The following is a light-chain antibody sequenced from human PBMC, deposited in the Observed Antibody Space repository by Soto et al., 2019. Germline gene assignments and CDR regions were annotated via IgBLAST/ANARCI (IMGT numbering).Light chain of an antibody. CDR2: GAS. Sequence: EIVMTQSPATLSVSLGERATLSCRATQSVSSNLAWYQQKPGQAPSLLIYGASTRAAGIPARFSGSGSGTEFTLTISSLQSEDFAVYFCQQFHSCPLTFGGGTKVEI. V-gene: IGKV3-15*01. CDR1: QSVSSN. CDR3: QQFHSCPLT. J-gene: IGKJ4*01.